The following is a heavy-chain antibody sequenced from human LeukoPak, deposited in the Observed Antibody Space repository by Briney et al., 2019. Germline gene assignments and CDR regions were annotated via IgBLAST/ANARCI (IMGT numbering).Heavy chain of an antibody. D-gene: IGHD3-16*02. CDR1: GGSISSSSYY. CDR2: IYYSGST. CDR3: ARSHDHLWGNYPDY. V-gene: IGHV4-39*07. Sequence: SETLSLTCTVSGGSISSSSYYWGWIRQPPGKGLEWIGSIYYSGSTYYNPSLESRVTISVDTSKNQFSLRLNSVTAADTAMYYCARSHDHLWGNYPDYWGQGTLVTVSS. J-gene: IGHJ4*02.